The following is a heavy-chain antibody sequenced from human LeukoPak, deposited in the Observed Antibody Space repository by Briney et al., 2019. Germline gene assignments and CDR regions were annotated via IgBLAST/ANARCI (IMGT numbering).Heavy chain of an antibody. D-gene: IGHD2-15*01. CDR3: AKGSGEDFDY. CDR1: GFTFSSYA. CDR2: ISYDGSNK. V-gene: IGHV3-30-3*01. J-gene: IGHJ4*02. Sequence: PGGSLRLSCAASGFTFSSYAMHWVRQAPGKGLEWVAVISYDGSNKYYVDSVKGRFTISRDNSKNTLYLQMNSLRAEDTAVYYCAKGSGEDFDYWGQGTLVTVSS.